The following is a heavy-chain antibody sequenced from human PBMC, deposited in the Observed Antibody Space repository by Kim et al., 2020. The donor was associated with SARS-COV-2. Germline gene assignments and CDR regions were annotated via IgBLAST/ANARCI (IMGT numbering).Heavy chain of an antibody. Sequence: ADSVKGRFTTARDNSKKTLYLQMNSLRAEDRAVYYCAKDIAAAGTGAFDIWGQGTMVTVSS. J-gene: IGHJ3*02. D-gene: IGHD6-13*01. CDR3: AKDIAAAGTGAFDI. V-gene: IGHV3-23*01.